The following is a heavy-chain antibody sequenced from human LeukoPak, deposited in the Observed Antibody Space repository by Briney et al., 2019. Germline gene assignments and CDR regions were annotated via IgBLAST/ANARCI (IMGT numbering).Heavy chain of an antibody. CDR2: IYDSGNT. Sequence: PPETPSLTCTVSGASISSDYWSWIRQSPGKGLEWIGYIYDSGNTDYNPSLKSRVSISMNTSKNQFSLNLSSVTDADTAVYYCAGRGRRYFRDWGQGTLVTVSS. J-gene: IGHJ1*01. CDR1: GASISSDY. V-gene: IGHV4-59*08. CDR3: AGRGRRYFRD.